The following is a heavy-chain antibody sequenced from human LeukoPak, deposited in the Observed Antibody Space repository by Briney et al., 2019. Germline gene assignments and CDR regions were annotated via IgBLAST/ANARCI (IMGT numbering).Heavy chain of an antibody. CDR1: GSTFSSYA. CDR3: AGPGGDY. J-gene: IGHJ4*02. CDR2: ISSNGGST. Sequence: GGSLRLSCAASGSTFSSYAMHWVRQAPGKGLEYVSAISSNGGSTYYANSVKGRFTISRDNSKNTLYLQMGSLRAEDMAVYYCAGPGGDYWGQGTLVTVSS. V-gene: IGHV3-64*01.